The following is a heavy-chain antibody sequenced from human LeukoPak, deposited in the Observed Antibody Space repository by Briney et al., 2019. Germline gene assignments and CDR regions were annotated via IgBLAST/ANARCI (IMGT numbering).Heavy chain of an antibody. CDR2: ISYSGST. Sequence: SETLSLTCTVSGGSISSYYCSWIRQPPGKGLEWIGYISYSGSTRYNPSLKSRVTISVDTSKNQFSLKLTSVTAADTAVYYCAREKPSYYYNGNGNDAFDIWGQGTVVTVSS. CDR3: AREKPSYYYNGNGNDAFDI. CDR1: GGSISSYY. D-gene: IGHD3-22*01. V-gene: IGHV4-59*01. J-gene: IGHJ3*02.